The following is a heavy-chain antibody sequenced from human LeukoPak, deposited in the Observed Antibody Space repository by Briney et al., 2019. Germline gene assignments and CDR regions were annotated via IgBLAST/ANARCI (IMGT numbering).Heavy chain of an antibody. Sequence: GGSLRLSCAASGFTFSSYAMHWVRQAPGKGLEWVAVISYDGSNKYYADSVKGRFTISRDNSKSTLYLQMNSLRAEDTAVYYCARDSPRGGWSMDVWGQGTTVTVSS. D-gene: IGHD6-19*01. V-gene: IGHV3-30-3*01. CDR3: ARDSPRGGWSMDV. CDR1: GFTFSSYA. CDR2: ISYDGSNK. J-gene: IGHJ6*02.